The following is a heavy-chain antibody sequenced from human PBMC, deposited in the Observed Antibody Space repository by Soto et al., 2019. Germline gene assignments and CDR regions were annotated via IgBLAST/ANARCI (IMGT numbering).Heavy chain of an antibody. CDR2: IYYSGST. J-gene: IGHJ4*02. CDR3: ARPSGSYLYYFDY. V-gene: IGHV4-39*01. Sequence: PPGKGLEWIGSIYYSGSTYYNPSLKSRVTISVDTSKNQFSLKLSSVTAADTAVYYCARPSGSYLYYFDYWGQGTLVTVSS. D-gene: IGHD1-26*01.